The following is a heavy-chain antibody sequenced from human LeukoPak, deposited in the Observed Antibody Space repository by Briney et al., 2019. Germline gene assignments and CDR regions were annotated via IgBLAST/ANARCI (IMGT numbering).Heavy chain of an antibody. CDR3: AKNDYDSSGYSLYYFDY. D-gene: IGHD3-22*01. CDR1: GFTFSSYG. V-gene: IGHV3-30*02. Sequence: GGSLRLSCAASGFTFSSYGMHWVRQAPGKGLEWVAFIRYDGSNKYYADSVMGRFTISRDNSKNTLYLQMNSLRAEDTAVYYCAKNDYDSSGYSLYYFDYWGQGTLVTVSS. J-gene: IGHJ4*02. CDR2: IRYDGSNK.